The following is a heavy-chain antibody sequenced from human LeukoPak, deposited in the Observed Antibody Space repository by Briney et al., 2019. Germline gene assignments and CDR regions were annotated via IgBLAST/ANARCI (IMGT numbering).Heavy chain of an antibody. Sequence: SETLSLPCTVSGGSLNSYYWSWIRQPPGEGLEWIGYIYYSGTTNYNPSLKSRVTISVDTSKNQFSLKLSSVTAADTAVYYCARNPRSGYFPHYHYYGMDVWGQGTTVTVSS. D-gene: IGHD3-3*01. V-gene: IGHV4-59*01. J-gene: IGHJ6*02. CDR2: IYYSGTT. CDR3: ARNPRSGYFPHYHYYGMDV. CDR1: GGSLNSYY.